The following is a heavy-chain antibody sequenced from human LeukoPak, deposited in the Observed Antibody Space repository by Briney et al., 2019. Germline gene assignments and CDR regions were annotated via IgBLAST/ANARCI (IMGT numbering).Heavy chain of an antibody. J-gene: IGHJ2*01. V-gene: IGHV3-48*04. Sequence: GGSLRLSCAASGFPFNTFHINWIRQPPGKGLEWISFISGPSNTIDYADSVRGRFTISRDYASNSVYLQMNSLRVDDTAVYYCARGVHITVSGWHFDFWGRGAQVTVSS. CDR2: ISGPSNTI. D-gene: IGHD6-19*01. CDR1: GFPFNTFH. CDR3: ARGVHITVSGWHFDF.